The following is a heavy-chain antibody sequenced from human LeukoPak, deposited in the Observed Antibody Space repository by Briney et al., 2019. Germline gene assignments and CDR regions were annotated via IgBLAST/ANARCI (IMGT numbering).Heavy chain of an antibody. CDR1: GFTFSSYS. Sequence: GGSLRLSCAASGFTFSSYSMNWVRQAPGKGLEWVSSISSSSSYIYYADSVKGRFTISRDNAKNSLYLQMNSLRAEDTAVYYCAREADLEGYSSGWYDLKGFPFDYWGQGTLVTVSS. CDR3: AREADLEGYSSGWYDLKGFPFDY. CDR2: ISSSSSYI. J-gene: IGHJ4*02. D-gene: IGHD6-19*01. V-gene: IGHV3-21*01.